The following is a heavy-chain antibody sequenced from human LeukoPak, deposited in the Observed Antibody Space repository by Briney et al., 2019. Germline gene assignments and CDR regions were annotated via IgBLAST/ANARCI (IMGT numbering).Heavy chain of an antibody. J-gene: IGHJ3*02. D-gene: IGHD4-17*01. CDR2: ICTAGDT. CDR1: GFTFSTYD. Sequence: GGSLRLSCAASGFTFSTYDMHWVRHPTGKGLEWVSGICTAGDTHYPGSVKGRFIISRENAKNSLFLQMNSLRAGDTGVYYCARQLRQDNAFDIWGRGTMVTVSS. CDR3: ARQLRQDNAFDI. V-gene: IGHV3-13*01.